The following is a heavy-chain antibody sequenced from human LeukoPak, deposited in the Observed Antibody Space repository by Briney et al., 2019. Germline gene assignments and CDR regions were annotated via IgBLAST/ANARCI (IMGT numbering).Heavy chain of an antibody. V-gene: IGHV4-30-2*01. CDR3: ARESGIAAALDL. CDR2: IYHSGST. D-gene: IGHD6-13*01. J-gene: IGHJ5*02. Sequence: SETLSLTCTVSGGSISSGGYYWSWIRQPPGKGLEWIGYIYHSGSTYYNPSLKSRVTISADRSKNQFSLKLSSVTAADTAVYYCARESGIAAALDLWGQGTLVTVSS. CDR1: GGSISSGGYY.